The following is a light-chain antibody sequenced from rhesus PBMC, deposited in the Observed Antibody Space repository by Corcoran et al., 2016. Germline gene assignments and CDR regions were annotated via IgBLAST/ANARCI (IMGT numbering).Light chain of an antibody. J-gene: IGKJ3*01. CDR2: GAS. CDR3: QETSNLFT. V-gene: IGKV3-31*02. Sequence: EIVMTQSPATLSLSPGETATISCRSSQSLSNKLAWYQQKPGQAHRLLIYGASSRATGIPDRFSGSGSETDFTLTISSLEPEDFAVYYCQETSNLFTFGPGTKLDIK. CDR1: QSLSNK.